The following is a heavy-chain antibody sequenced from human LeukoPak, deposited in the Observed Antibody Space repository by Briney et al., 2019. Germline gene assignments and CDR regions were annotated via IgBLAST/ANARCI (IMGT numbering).Heavy chain of an antibody. V-gene: IGHV4-59*08. CDR2: IYYSGST. CDR3: ARHCQPDPAMVESWYYFDY. CDR1: GGSISSYY. D-gene: IGHD5-18*01. Sequence: SETLSLTCTVSGGSISSYYWSWIRQPPGKGLEWIGYIYYSGSTNYNPSLKSRVTISVDTSKNQFSLKLSSVTAADTAVDYCARHCQPDPAMVESWYYFDYWGQGTLVTVSS. J-gene: IGHJ4*02.